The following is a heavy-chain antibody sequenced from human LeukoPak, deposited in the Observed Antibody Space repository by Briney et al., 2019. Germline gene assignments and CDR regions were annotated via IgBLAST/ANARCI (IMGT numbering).Heavy chain of an antibody. CDR2: ISAYNGNT. J-gene: IGHJ6*02. Sequence: ASVKVSCKASGYTFTSYGISWVRQAPGQGLERMGWISAYNGNTNYAQKLQGRVTMTTDTSTSTAYMELRSLRSDDTAVYYCASHSYGYGGMDVWGQGTTVTVSS. CDR3: ASHSYGYGGMDV. V-gene: IGHV1-18*01. D-gene: IGHD5-18*01. CDR1: GYTFTSYG.